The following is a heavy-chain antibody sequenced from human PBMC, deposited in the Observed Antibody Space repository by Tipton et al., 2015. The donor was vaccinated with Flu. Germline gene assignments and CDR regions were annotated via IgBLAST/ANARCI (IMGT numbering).Heavy chain of an antibody. CDR3: AKGGSINYYYYYMDV. CDR1: GFTFSSYA. V-gene: IGHV3-23*01. J-gene: IGHJ6*03. D-gene: IGHD5-12*01. CDR2: ISGSGGST. Sequence: SLRLSCAASGFTFSSYAMSWVRQAPGKGLEWVSAISGSGGSTYYADSVKGRFTISRDNSKNTLYLQMNSLRAEDTAVYYCAKGGSINYYYYYMDVWGKGTTVTVSS.